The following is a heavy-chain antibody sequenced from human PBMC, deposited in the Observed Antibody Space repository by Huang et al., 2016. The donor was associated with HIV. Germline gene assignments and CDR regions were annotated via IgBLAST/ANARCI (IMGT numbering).Heavy chain of an antibody. J-gene: IGHJ5*02. Sequence: QVQLVQSGSELKKPGASVKLSCKAFGYSFTSFLISWVRQAPGQGLEWMGGIDTNTGKPTYAQGFTGRFVFSLDTAVSTAYLQISSLKAEDTAVYYCARRRGYVSDDPWGQGTLVTVSS. CDR1: GYSFTSFL. CDR3: ARRRGYVSDDP. D-gene: IGHD2-15*01. CDR2: IDTNTGKP. V-gene: IGHV7-4-1*02.